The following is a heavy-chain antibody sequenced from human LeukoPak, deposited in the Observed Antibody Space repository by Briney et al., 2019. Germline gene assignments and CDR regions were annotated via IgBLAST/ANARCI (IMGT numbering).Heavy chain of an antibody. J-gene: IGHJ4*02. Sequence: GRSLRLSCAASGFTFDDYAMHRVRQAPGKGLEWVSGISWNSGSIGYADSVKGRFTISRDNAKNSLYLQMNSLRAEDMALYYCAKDLDGGGAIYDSSGFDYWGQGTLVTVSS. CDR1: GFTFDDYA. V-gene: IGHV3-9*03. CDR3: AKDLDGGGAIYDSSGFDY. D-gene: IGHD3-22*01. CDR2: ISWNSGSI.